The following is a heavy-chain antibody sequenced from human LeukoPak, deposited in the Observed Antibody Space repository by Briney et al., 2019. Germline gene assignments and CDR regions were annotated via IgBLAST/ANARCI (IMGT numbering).Heavy chain of an antibody. V-gene: IGHV3-33*01. CDR2: IWYDGGNK. J-gene: IGHJ6*04. D-gene: IGHD3-10*01. CDR1: GFTFSSYG. CDR3: ARALMVSYYGMDV. Sequence: PGGSLRLSCAASGFTFSSYGMHWVRQAPGKGLEWVAVIWYDGGNKYYADSVKGRFTISRDNSKNTLYLQMNSLRAEDTAVYYCARALMVSYYGMDVWGKGTTVTVSS.